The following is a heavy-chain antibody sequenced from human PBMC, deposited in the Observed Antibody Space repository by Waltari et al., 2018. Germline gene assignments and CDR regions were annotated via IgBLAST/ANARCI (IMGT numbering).Heavy chain of an antibody. CDR1: GFTFSSYS. CDR2: ISSSSSYI. Sequence: EVQLVESGGGLVKPGGSLRLSCAASGFTFSSYSINWVRQATGKGREWVSSISSSSSYIYYADSVKGRFTISRDNAKNSLYLQMNSLRAEDTAVYYCARSTSRLGYSSGWYKYWGQGTLVTVSS. V-gene: IGHV3-21*01. D-gene: IGHD6-19*01. J-gene: IGHJ4*02. CDR3: ARSTSRLGYSSGWYKY.